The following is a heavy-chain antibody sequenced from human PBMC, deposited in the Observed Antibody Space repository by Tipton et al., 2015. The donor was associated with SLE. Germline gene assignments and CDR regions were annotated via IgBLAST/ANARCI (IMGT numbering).Heavy chain of an antibody. CDR3: ARDPYYYDSSGSPHSY. CDR1: GGSISISSYY. CDR2: IYYSGSI. J-gene: IGHJ4*02. V-gene: IGHV4-39*07. Sequence: TLSLTCSVSGGSISISSYYWGWIRQPPGKGLEWIGNIYYSGSISYTPSLKSRVTISVDTSKNQFSLKLSSVTAADTAVYYCARDPYYYDSSGSPHSYWGQGTLVTVSS. D-gene: IGHD3-22*01.